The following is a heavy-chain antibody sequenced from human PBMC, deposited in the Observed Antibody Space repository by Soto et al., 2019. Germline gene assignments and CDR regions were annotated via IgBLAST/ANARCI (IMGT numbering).Heavy chain of an antibody. CDR2: INPNGGDT. V-gene: IGHV1-2*02. CDR3: ARNDFRRTSSYNYFFDP. CDR1: GYNFIGYY. J-gene: IGHJ5*02. Sequence: ASVKVSCKASGYNFIGYYIHWVRQAPGQGLEWMGWINPNGGDTTYAQNFQGRVTMTRDTSINTAYLELNSLKSDDTAVYYCARNDFRRTSSYNYFFDPWGQGTLVTVSS. D-gene: IGHD3-10*01.